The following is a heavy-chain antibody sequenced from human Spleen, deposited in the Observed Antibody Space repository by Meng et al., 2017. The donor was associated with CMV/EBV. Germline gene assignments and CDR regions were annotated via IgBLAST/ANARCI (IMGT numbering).Heavy chain of an antibody. D-gene: IGHD6-13*01. CDR1: GVSISGYY. CDR2: IYSTGST. V-gene: IGHV4-4*07. Sequence: VHLQVSGPGLVDPSETLSPTCTVSGVSISGYYCSWILQPAGKGLEWIGRIYSTGSTNYNSSLKSRVTMSVDTSKNQFSLRLNSVTAADTGVYYCARVRSSSWSGAKWGDYFDYWGQGTLVTVSS. CDR3: ARVRSSSWSGAKWGDYFDY. J-gene: IGHJ4*02.